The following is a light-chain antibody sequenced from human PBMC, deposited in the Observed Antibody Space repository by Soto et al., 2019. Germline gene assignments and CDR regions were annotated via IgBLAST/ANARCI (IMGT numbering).Light chain of an antibody. J-gene: IGKJ2*01. CDR1: QDITIS. Sequence: DIQMTQSPSSLSASVGDRVTITCRASQDITISLAWFQKRPGSAPRALIYAASNLQPGVPSKVSGSGSGTHFTLTINNLQPEDFGTYYCQQYNKYPHTFGQGTNLEIK. CDR2: AAS. CDR3: QQYNKYPHT. V-gene: IGKV1-16*02.